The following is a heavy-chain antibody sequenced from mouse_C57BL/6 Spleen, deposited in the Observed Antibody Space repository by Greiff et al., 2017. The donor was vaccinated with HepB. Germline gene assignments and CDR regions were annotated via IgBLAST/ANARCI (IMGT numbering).Heavy chain of an antibody. CDR3: ARGPLRRFAY. J-gene: IGHJ3*01. V-gene: IGHV1-42*01. Sequence: VQLQQSGPELVKPGASVKISCKASGYSFTGYYMNWVKQSPEKSLEWIGEINPSTGGTTYNQKFKAKAILTVDKSSSTAYMQLKSLTSEDSAVYYCARGPLRRFAYWGQGTLVTVSA. CDR1: GYSFTGYY. CDR2: INPSTGGT. D-gene: IGHD1-1*01.